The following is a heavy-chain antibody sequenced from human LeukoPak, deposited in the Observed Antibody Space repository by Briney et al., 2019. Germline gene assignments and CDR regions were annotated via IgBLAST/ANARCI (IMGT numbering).Heavy chain of an antibody. CDR2: INPNSGGT. D-gene: IGHD6-13*01. CDR1: GYTFTGYY. J-gene: IGHJ4*01. CDR3: ARLSTLAAAARYY. V-gene: IGHV1-2*02. Sequence: ASVKVSCKASGYTFTGYYMHWVRQAPGQGLEWMGWINPNSGGTNYAQKFQGRVTMTRDTSISTAYMELSRLRSDDTAVYYCARLSTLAAAARYYWGHGTLVTVSS.